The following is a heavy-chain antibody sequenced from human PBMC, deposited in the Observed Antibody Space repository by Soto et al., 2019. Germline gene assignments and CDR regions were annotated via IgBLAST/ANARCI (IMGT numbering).Heavy chain of an antibody. CDR3: LGHCSSTSCLYYFDY. CDR1: GGSISSGGYY. Sequence: PSETLSLTCTVSGGSISSGGYYWSWIRQHPGKGLEWIGYIYYSGSTYYNPSLKSRVTISVDTSKNQFSLKLSSATAADTAVYYCLGHCSSTSCLYYFDYWGQGTLVTVSS. V-gene: IGHV4-31*03. J-gene: IGHJ4*02. CDR2: IYYSGST. D-gene: IGHD2-2*01.